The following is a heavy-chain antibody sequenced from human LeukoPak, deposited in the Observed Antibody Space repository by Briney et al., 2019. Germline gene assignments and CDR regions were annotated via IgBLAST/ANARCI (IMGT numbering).Heavy chain of an antibody. J-gene: IGHJ5*02. CDR3: ARSPSYWFDP. CDR1: EFSFSNYG. Sequence: GGSLRLSCAASEFSFSNYGMSWVRQAPGKGLEWVSAISGSGGGTYYADSVKGRFSISRDKSKNTLYLQMNSLRSEDTAVYYCARSPSYWFDPWGQGTLVTVSS. CDR2: ISGSGGGT. V-gene: IGHV3-23*01.